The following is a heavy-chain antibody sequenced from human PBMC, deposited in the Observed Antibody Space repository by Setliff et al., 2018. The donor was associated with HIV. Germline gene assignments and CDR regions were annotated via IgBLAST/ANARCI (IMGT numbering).Heavy chain of an antibody. V-gene: IGHV4-61*02. D-gene: IGHD3-22*01. CDR1: GGSVGSGSYY. CDR2: IYTSGST. CDR3: ARSAYYYDSSGSGI. J-gene: IGHJ3*02. Sequence: LSLTCSVSGGSVGSGSYYWSWIRQSPGKGLEWIGRIYTSGSTNYNPSLKSRVTMSIETSKNQFPLKLNSVTAADTAVYYCARSAYYYDSSGSGIWGQGTMVTVSS.